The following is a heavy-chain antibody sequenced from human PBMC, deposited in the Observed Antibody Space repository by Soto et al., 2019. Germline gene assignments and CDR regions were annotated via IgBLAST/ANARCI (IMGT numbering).Heavy chain of an antibody. J-gene: IGHJ4*02. CDR2: ISYDGSNK. CDR3: VRTMIIVVRLIGLDY. Sequence: GGSLRLSCGASGFTFRSYAMHWVRQTPGKGLEWVAVISYDGSNKHYADSVKGRFSISRDNAKNMLYLQMDSLSSEDTAVYYCVRTMIIVVRLIGLDYWGQGTLVTVSS. V-gene: IGHV3-30-3*01. D-gene: IGHD3-22*01. CDR1: GFTFRSYA.